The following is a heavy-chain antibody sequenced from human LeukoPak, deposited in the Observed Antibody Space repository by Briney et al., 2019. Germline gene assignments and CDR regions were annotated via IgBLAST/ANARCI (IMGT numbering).Heavy chain of an antibody. D-gene: IGHD3-10*01. CDR2: ISSSGSTI. J-gene: IGHJ6*04. CDR3: ARDYYGSGSYYNAGMDV. Sequence: GGSLRLSCAASGFTFSSYEMNWVRQAPGKGLEWVSYISSSGSTIYYADSVKGRFTISRDNAKSSLYLQMNSLRAEDTAVYYCARDYYGSGSYYNAGMDVWGKGTTVTVSS. CDR1: GFTFSSYE. V-gene: IGHV3-48*03.